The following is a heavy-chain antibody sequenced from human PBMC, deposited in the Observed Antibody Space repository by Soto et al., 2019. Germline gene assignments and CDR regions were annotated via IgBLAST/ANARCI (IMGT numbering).Heavy chain of an antibody. CDR2: IYATGTT. V-gene: IGHV4-4*07. D-gene: IGHD1-1*01. Sequence: QVQLQESGPGLVNPSETLSLTCTVSGASISGFYWSWIRKSAGKGLEWIGRIYATGTTDYNPSLKSRVIMSVDTSQKHFSLRLRSVTDAGTAVYYCVRDGTRTLRDGFDPWGQGISVTVSS. J-gene: IGHJ5*02. CDR1: GASISGFY. CDR3: VRDGTRTLRDGFDP.